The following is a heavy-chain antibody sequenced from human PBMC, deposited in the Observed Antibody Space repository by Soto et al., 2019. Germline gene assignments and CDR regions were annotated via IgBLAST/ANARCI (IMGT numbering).Heavy chain of an antibody. CDR1: GGSISSSSYY. CDR3: ARLGRQLYYYYYIDV. D-gene: IGHD5-18*01. J-gene: IGHJ6*03. CDR2: IKYSGNT. Sequence: SETLSLTCTVSGGSISSSSYYWGWIRQPPGKGLEWIGSIKYSGNTYQNPSLKSRATISVDTSKNQFSLMLSSVTAADTAVYYCARLGRQLYYYYYIDVWGRGTTVTVSS. V-gene: IGHV4-39*01.